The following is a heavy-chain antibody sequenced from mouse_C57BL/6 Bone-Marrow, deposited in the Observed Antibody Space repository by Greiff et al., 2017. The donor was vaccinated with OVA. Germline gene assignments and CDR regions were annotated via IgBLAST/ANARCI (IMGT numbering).Heavy chain of an antibody. CDR2: IYPGGGYT. Sequence: QVQLQQSGAELVRPGTSVKMSCKASGYTFTNYWIGWAKQRPGHGLEWIGAIYPGGGYTNYNEKFKGKATLTADKSSSTAYMQFSSLTSEDSAIYYCARDGDYGSSRYWYFDVWGTGTTVTVSS. V-gene: IGHV1-63*01. CDR3: ARDGDYGSSRYWYFDV. J-gene: IGHJ1*03. D-gene: IGHD1-1*01. CDR1: GYTFTNYW.